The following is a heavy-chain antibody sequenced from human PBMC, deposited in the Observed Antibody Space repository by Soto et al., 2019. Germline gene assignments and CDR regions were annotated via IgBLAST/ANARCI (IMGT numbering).Heavy chain of an antibody. CDR3: ARSPPGVACRYYFDF. CDR1: GFAFSNYG. D-gene: IGHD2-15*01. Sequence: QVQLVESGGGVVQPGRSLRLSCAASGFAFSNYGMHWVRQTPGKGLEWVALIWYDGSNEYYADSVKGRFTISRDNSKNTLYLQMHSLRAEDTAVYFCARSPPGVACRYYFDFWGQGTLVTVSS. V-gene: IGHV3-33*01. CDR2: IWYDGSNE. J-gene: IGHJ4*02.